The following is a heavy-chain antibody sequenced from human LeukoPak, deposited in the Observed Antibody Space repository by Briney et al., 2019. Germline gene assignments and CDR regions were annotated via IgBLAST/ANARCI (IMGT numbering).Heavy chain of an antibody. CDR1: GGSVSSGSYY. D-gene: IGHD2-21*02. J-gene: IGHJ5*02. CDR2: IYYSGST. Sequence: PSETLSLTCTVSGGSVSSGSYYWSWIRQPPGKGLEWIGYIYYSGSTNYNPSLKSRVTISADTSKNQFSLKLSSVTAADTAVYYCAREGTANWFDPWGQGTLVTVSS. V-gene: IGHV4-61*01. CDR3: AREGTANWFDP.